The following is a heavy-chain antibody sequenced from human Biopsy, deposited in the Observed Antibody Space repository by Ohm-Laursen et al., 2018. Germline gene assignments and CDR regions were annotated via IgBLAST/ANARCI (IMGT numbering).Heavy chain of an antibody. CDR3: AKNQAHNEGVTDHFDS. Sequence: SLRLSCAASGFSFANYAMNWVRQAPGKGLEWVSTISGSGGSTYYADSVKGRFTISRDASKNTLYLLMNSLRAEDTAMYYCAKNQAHNEGVTDHFDSWGQGTLVTVSS. V-gene: IGHV3-23*01. CDR1: GFSFANYA. J-gene: IGHJ4*02. D-gene: IGHD3-10*01. CDR2: ISGSGGST.